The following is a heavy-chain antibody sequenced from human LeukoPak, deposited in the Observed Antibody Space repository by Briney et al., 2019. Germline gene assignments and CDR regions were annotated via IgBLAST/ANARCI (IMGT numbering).Heavy chain of an antibody. J-gene: IGHJ4*02. V-gene: IGHV4-38-2*02. CDR2: IYHSGTT. Sequence: SQTLSLTCTVSGYSISSGYYWGWVRQSPGKGLEWIGTIYHSGTTYYNPSIKSRLSISMDTSKNQFSLKLTSVTAADTAVYFCVRDLVVYGNIDYWGQGTLVTVSS. D-gene: IGHD2-8*02. CDR3: VRDLVVYGNIDY. CDR1: GYSISSGYY.